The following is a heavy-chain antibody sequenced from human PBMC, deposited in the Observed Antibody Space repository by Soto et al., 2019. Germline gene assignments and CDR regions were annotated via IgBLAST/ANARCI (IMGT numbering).Heavy chain of an antibody. CDR3: TRDIGGASST. D-gene: IGHD1-26*01. V-gene: IGHV3-74*01. CDR1: GFTFSGFW. CDR2: TNNDGSVT. Sequence: EVQLVESGGGLVQPGGSLRLSCAASGFTFSGFWMHWVRQAPGKGLVWVSRTNNDGSVTDYADSVKGRFTISRDNAENTLYLQMNSLRAEDAAVYYCTRDIGGASSTWRQGTLVSVSS. J-gene: IGHJ5*02.